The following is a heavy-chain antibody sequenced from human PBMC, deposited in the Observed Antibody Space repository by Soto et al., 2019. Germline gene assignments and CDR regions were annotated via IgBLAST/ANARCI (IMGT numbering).Heavy chain of an antibody. J-gene: IGHJ5*02. CDR3: ARSSRYCSRGSCYDWLDP. CDR2: ISAYNGNT. V-gene: IGHV1-18*01. D-gene: IGHD2-15*01. CDR1: GYTFTSYG. Sequence: ASVKVSCKASGYTFTSYGISWVRQAPGQGLEWMGWISAYNGNTNYSQKLQGRVTMTTDTSTSTAYMELRGLRSDDTAVYYCARSSRYCSRGSCYDWLDPWGQGNPVTVS.